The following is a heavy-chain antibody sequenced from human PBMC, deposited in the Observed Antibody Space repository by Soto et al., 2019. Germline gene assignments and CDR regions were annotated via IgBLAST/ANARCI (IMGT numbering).Heavy chain of an antibody. CDR1: GGSFGNSA. CDR2: FIPVYRTL. D-gene: IGHD3-3*01. V-gene: IGHV1-69*01. Sequence: QVLLVQSGAEVKKPGSSVKISCKASGGSFGNSAINWVRQTPGQGLERLGGFIPVYRTLNYAQKFQGRVTINADESTGTDYMTLSSLASHDTAVYYCATGVIWIGYFTVDSWGQGTRVTVAS. CDR3: ATGVIWIGYFTVDS. J-gene: IGHJ4*02.